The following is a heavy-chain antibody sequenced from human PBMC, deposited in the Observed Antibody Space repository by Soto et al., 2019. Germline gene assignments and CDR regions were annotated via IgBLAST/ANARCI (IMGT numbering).Heavy chain of an antibody. V-gene: IGHV4-39*01. D-gene: IGHD1-26*01. CDR1: DGSINTSSHF. J-gene: IGHJ4*02. Sequence: SETLSLTCTVSDGSINTSSHFWGWIRQPPGKGLEWIGNIFYIGTTFYNPSLKSRLTISIDSSKNQFSLELSSLSATDTAVYYCARLGGSEIDYWGQGTLVTVSS. CDR3: ARLGGSEIDY. CDR2: IFYIGTT.